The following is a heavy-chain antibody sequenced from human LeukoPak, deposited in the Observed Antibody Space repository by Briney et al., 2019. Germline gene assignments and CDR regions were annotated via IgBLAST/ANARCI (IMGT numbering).Heavy chain of an antibody. CDR3: ARVSMAEAFDI. J-gene: IGHJ3*02. CDR2: ISSSGSTI. V-gene: IGHV3-11*01. D-gene: IGHD2/OR15-2a*01. CDR1: GFTFSDYY. Sequence: GGSLRLSCAASGFTFSDYYMSWIRQAPGKGLEWVSYISSSGSTIYYADSVKGRFTISRDNAKNSLHLQMNSLRAEDTAVYYCARVSMAEAFDIWGQGTMVTVSS.